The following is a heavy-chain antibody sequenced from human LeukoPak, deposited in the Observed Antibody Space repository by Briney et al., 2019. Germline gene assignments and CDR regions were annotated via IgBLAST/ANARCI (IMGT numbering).Heavy chain of an antibody. J-gene: IGHJ4*02. V-gene: IGHV1-46*01. CDR1: GYTFTSYY. D-gene: IGHD2-2*01. CDR3: ARDPIVVVPAAISPHFDY. CDR2: INPSGGST. Sequence: AASVKVSCKASGYTFTSYYMHWVRRAPGQGLEWMGIINPSGGSTSYAQKFQGRVTMTRDMSTSTVYMELSSLRSEDTAVYYCARDPIVVVPAAISPHFDYWGQGTLVTVSS.